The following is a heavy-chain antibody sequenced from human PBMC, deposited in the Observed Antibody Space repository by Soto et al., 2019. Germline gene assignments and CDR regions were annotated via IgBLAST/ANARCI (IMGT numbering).Heavy chain of an antibody. CDR2: IYYSGST. Sequence: SETLSLTCTVSGGSISSYYWSWIRQPPGKGLEWIGYIYYSGSTNYNPSLKSRVTVSVDTSKNQFSLKLSSVTAAETAVYYCARVYPQDYDFWSGYPAHYYYYYMDVWGKGTTVTVSS. J-gene: IGHJ6*03. CDR1: GGSISSYY. V-gene: IGHV4-59*01. D-gene: IGHD3-3*01. CDR3: ARVYPQDYDFWSGYPAHYYYYYMDV.